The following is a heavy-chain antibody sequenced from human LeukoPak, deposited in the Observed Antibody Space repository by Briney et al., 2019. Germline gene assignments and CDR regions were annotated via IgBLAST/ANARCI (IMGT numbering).Heavy chain of an antibody. CDR2: IYYSGST. V-gene: IGHV4-61*01. CDR1: GGSISSGSYY. J-gene: IGHJ3*02. D-gene: IGHD3-22*01. CDR3: AREDYYDSSGYYRFDI. Sequence: PSETLSLTCTVSGGSISSGSYYWSWIRQPPGKGLEWIGYIYYSGSTNYNPSLKSRVTISVDTSKNQFSLKLSSVTAADTAVYYCAREDYYDSSGYYRFDIWGQGTMVTVSS.